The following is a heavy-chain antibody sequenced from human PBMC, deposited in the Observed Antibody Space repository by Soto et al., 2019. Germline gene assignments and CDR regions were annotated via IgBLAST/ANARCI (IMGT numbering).Heavy chain of an antibody. J-gene: IGHJ1*01. CDR2: MSYDGSNE. V-gene: IGHV3-30-3*01. CDR3: ARGALVGVSGAEYFQH. D-gene: IGHD1-26*01. CDR1: GFTFSNYA. Sequence: QVQLVESGGGVVQPGRSLRLSCAASGFTFSNYAMHWVRQAPGKGLEWVAVMSYDGSNEYYADSVKGRFTISRDNSKNTLYLQMNSLRAEDTAVYYCARGALVGVSGAEYFQHWGQGTLVTVSS.